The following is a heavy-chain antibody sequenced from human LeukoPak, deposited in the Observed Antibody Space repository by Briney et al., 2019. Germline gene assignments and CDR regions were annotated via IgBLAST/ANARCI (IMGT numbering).Heavy chain of an antibody. Sequence: ASVKVSCKPSGYTFTSYGISWVRQAPGQGPEWMGRINPKTGGTNYAQKFQGRVTMTRDTSITTGYMELSRLRSDDTAVYYCARVGDGLNDAFDMWGQGTLVTVSS. V-gene: IGHV1-2*06. CDR2: INPKTGGT. J-gene: IGHJ3*02. CDR3: ARVGDGLNDAFDM. D-gene: IGHD5-24*01. CDR1: GYTFTSYG.